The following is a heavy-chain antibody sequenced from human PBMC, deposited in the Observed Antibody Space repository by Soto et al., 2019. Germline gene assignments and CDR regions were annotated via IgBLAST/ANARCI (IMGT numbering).Heavy chain of an antibody. D-gene: IGHD3-16*01. CDR1: GFTFSSYG. CDR3: ARSYDYVWGSYWYYFDY. J-gene: IGHJ4*02. V-gene: IGHV3-33*01. Sequence: GGSLRLSCAASGFTFSSYGMHWVRQAPGKGLEWVAVIWYDGSNKYYADSVKGRFTISRDNSKNTLYLQMNSLRAEDTAVYYCARSYDYVWGSYWYYFDYWGQGTLVTVSS. CDR2: IWYDGSNK.